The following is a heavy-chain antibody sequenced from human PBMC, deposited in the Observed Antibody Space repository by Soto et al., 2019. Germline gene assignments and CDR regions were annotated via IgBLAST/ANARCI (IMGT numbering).Heavy chain of an antibody. J-gene: IGHJ6*02. CDR2: IVPSLDTT. Sequence: ASVKVSCKASGGTFSSSGFSWVRQAPGQGLEWMGMIVPSLDTTNYAQKFQARVTITADEVTSTAYMELRSLRSEDTAVYYCARWPQPRYTADPYAVDVWGQGPRVTVSS. D-gene: IGHD3-16*02. CDR3: ARWPQPRYTADPYAVDV. CDR1: GGTFSSSG. V-gene: IGHV1-69*11.